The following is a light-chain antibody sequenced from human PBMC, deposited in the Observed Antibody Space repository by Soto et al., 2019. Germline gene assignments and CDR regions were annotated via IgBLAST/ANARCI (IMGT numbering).Light chain of an antibody. Sequence: QSALTQPASVAGSPGQSITISCTGTSSDVGGYKYVSWCQQHPGKAPKLMIYLVSNRPSGVSNRFSGSKSGNTASLTISGLQAEDEADYYCSSYTSSSTVVFGTGTKLTVL. CDR2: LVS. V-gene: IGLV2-14*01. CDR3: SSYTSSSTVV. CDR1: SSDVGGYKY. J-gene: IGLJ1*01.